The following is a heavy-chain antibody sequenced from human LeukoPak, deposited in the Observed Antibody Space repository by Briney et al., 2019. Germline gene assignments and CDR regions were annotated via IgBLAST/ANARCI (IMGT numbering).Heavy chain of an antibody. V-gene: IGHV4-30-2*01. CDR1: GGSISSGGYS. Sequence: SETLSLTCTVSGGSISSGGYSWSWVRQPPGKGLEWNEYIYHSGSTYYNPSLKSRVTISVDRSKNQFSLKLSSVTAADTAVYYCARGYDSSGYYPYYFDYWGQGTLVTVSS. CDR2: IYHSGST. D-gene: IGHD3-22*01. J-gene: IGHJ4*02. CDR3: ARGYDSSGYYPYYFDY.